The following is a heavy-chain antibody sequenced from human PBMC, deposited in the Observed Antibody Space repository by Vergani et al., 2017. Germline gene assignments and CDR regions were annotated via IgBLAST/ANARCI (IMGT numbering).Heavy chain of an antibody. CDR2: IIPIFGTA. J-gene: IGHJ3*02. D-gene: IGHD5-24*01. CDR3: AASDQVEMATIAAVGAFDI. CDR1: GGTFSSYA. Sequence: QVQLVQSGAEVKKPGSSVKVSCKASGGTFSSYAISWVRPAPGQGLEWMGGIIPIFGTANYAQKFQGRVTITADESTSTDYMELSSLRSEDTAVYYCAASDQVEMATIAAVGAFDIWGQGTMVTVSS. V-gene: IGHV1-69*01.